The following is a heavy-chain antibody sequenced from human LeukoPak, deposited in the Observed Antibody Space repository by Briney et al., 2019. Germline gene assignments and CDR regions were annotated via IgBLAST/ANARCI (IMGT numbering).Heavy chain of an antibody. J-gene: IGHJ4*02. CDR1: GGFINSHY. Sequence: PSETLSLTCTVSGGFINSHYGSWIRQPPGKGLEWIGYIYYSGSTNYNPSLKSRVTISLDRSENQFSLNLSSVTPADTALYYCARDVGEVTGTHFDFWGQGTLVTVSS. D-gene: IGHD6-19*01. CDR2: IYYSGST. CDR3: ARDVGEVTGTHFDF. V-gene: IGHV4-59*11.